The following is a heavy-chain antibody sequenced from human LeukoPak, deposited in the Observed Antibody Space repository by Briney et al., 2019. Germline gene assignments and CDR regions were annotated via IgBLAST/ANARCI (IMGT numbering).Heavy chain of an antibody. CDR3: AKDHCLSYRSNISAPDY. V-gene: IGHV3-30*02. CDR2: TSYDGAYE. Sequence: GGSLRLSCAPSGFTFNRYGMHWVRQAPGKGLQWVAFTSYDGAYEYYADSVKGRFTISRDNSKMTLYLQMNSLTTEDTAVYYSAKDHCLSYRSNISAPDYWGQGTLVIVSS. CDR1: GFTFNRYG. D-gene: IGHD6-19*01. J-gene: IGHJ4*02.